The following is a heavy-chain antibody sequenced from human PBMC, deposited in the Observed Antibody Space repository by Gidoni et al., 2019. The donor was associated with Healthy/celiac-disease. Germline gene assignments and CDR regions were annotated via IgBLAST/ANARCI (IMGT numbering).Heavy chain of an antibody. CDR3: ARVYCSSTICFSYNWFDP. D-gene: IGHD2-2*01. V-gene: IGHV1-18*01. J-gene: IGHJ5*02. CDR1: GYTFTSYG. CDR2: ISAYNGNT. Sequence: QVQLVQSGAEVKKPGASVKVSCKVSGYTFTSYGISWVRQAPGQGLEWMGWISAYNGNTNYAQKLQGSVTMTTDTSTSTAYMELRSLRSDDTAAYSCARVYCSSTICFSYNWFDPWGQGTLVTVSS.